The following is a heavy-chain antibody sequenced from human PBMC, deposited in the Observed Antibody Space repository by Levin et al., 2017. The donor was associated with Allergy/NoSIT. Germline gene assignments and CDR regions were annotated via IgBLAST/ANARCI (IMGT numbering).Heavy chain of an antibody. J-gene: IGHJ2*01. D-gene: IGHD2-21*01. CDR3: AREYGGDWYFDL. CDR2: IHYDGNT. CDR1: GDSISSYY. V-gene: IGHV4-59*01. Sequence: GSLRLSCTVSGDSISSYYWSWIRQPPGRGLEWIGYIHYDGNTNYNPSLKSRITISLDTSKNEFSLKLRSVTAAATAVYYCAREYGGDWYFDLWGRGTLVTVSS.